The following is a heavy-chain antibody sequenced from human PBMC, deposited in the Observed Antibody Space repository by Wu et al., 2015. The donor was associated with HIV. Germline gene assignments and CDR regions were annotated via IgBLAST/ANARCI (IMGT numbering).Heavy chain of an antibody. J-gene: IGHJ5*02. CDR1: GGSISSSDYH. CDR3: AGRYCSSTSCYGRWFDP. D-gene: IGHD2-2*01. Sequence: VQLQESGPGLVKPSQTLSLTCTVSGGSISSSDYHWSWIRQPPGKGLEWIGYIYYSGSTYYNPSLKSRVTISVDTSKNQFSLKLSSVTAADTAFYYCAGRYCSSTSCYGRWFDPWGQGTLVTVSS. CDR2: IYYSGST. V-gene: IGHV4-30-4*08.